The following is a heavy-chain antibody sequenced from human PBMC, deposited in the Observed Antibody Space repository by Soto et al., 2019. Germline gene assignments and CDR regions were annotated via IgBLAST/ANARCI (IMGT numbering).Heavy chain of an antibody. Sequence: SQTLSLTCAISGDSVSSNSAAWNWIRQSPSRGLEWLGRTYYRSKWYNDYAVSVKSRITINPDTSKNQFSLQLNSVTPEDTAVYYCLGQWLVQGYYYYGMDVWGQGTTVTVS. CDR2: TYYRSKWYN. CDR3: LGQWLVQGYYYYGMDV. D-gene: IGHD6-19*01. CDR1: GDSVSSNSAA. V-gene: IGHV6-1*01. J-gene: IGHJ6*02.